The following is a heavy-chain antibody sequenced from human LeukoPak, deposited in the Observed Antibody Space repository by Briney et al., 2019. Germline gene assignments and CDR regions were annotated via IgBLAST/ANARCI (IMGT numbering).Heavy chain of an antibody. CDR1: GYTFTSYY. V-gene: IGHV1-46*01. CDR2: INPSGGST. CDR3: ARASQKGLWFGESLNGPLFNWFDP. J-gene: IGHJ5*02. Sequence: ASVKVSCKASGYTFTSYYMHWVRQAPGQGLEWMGIINPSGGSTSYAQKFQGRVTMTRDTSTSTVYMELSSLRSDDTAVYYCARASQKGLWFGESLNGPLFNWFDPWGQGTLVTVSS. D-gene: IGHD3-10*01.